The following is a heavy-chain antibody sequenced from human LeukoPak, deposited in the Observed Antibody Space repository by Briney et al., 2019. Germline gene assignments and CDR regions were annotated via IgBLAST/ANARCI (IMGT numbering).Heavy chain of an antibody. Sequence: GGSLRLSCAASGFTFSTYPMSWFRQAPGKGLEGFSAISGSGGSTYYADSVKGRFTISRDNSKNTLYLQMNSLRAEDTAVYYCAKAPRSYYYGEFDPWGQGTLVTVSS. J-gene: IGHJ5*02. CDR3: AKAPRSYYYGEFDP. CDR1: GFTFSTYP. D-gene: IGHD3-10*01. CDR2: ISGSGGST. V-gene: IGHV3-23*01.